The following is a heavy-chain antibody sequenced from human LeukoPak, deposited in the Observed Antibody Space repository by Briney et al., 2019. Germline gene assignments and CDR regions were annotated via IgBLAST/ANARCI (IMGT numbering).Heavy chain of an antibody. Sequence: PSETLSLTCAVYGGSFSGYYWRWIRQPPGKGLEWIGYIYYSGSTNYNPSLKSRVTISVDTSKNQFSLKLSSVTAADTAVYYCARLPAVAGYFDYWGQGTLVTVSS. CDR2: IYYSGST. CDR3: ARLPAVAGYFDY. D-gene: IGHD6-19*01. V-gene: IGHV4-59*08. CDR1: GGSFSGYY. J-gene: IGHJ4*02.